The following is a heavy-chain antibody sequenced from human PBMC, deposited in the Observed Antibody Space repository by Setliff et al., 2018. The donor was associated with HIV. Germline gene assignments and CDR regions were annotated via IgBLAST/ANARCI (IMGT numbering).Heavy chain of an antibody. CDR1: GDSISSYS. V-gene: IGHV4-59*08. CDR2: IFSSGST. J-gene: IGHJ4*02. CDR3: ARHSPSDY. Sequence: KPSETLSLTCTVSGDSISSYSWNWIRQSPGGGLEWIGFIFSSGSTKYNPSLQSRVPMSLDTSKNQFSLKLNSVTALDTAVYYCARHSPSDYWGQGTLVTVSS.